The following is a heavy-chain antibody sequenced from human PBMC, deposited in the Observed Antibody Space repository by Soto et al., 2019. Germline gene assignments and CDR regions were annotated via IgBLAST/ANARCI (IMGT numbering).Heavy chain of an antibody. V-gene: IGHV5-51*01. CDR2: IYPGDSDT. CDR1: GYSFTTYW. CDR3: ARHSTSAPKDY. J-gene: IGHJ4*01. D-gene: IGHD3-10*01. Sequence: GESLKISCKGSGYSFTTYWIAWVRQMPGKGLEWVGIIYPGDSDTRYSPSFEGHVTISVDKSISTAFLQWSSLKASDNAIYYCARHSTSAPKDYWGQGTLVTVYS.